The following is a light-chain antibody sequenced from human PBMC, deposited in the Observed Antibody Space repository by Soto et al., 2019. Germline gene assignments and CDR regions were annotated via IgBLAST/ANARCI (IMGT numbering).Light chain of an antibody. CDR3: QHYNSYSEA. Sequence: DIQMTQSPSSLSASVGDRVTITCRASQSISSYLNWYQQKPGKAPKLLIYAASRLQSGVPSRFSGSGSGTDFTLTISSLQPEDFATYYCQHYNSYSEAFGQGTKVDIK. CDR1: QSISSY. J-gene: IGKJ1*01. V-gene: IGKV1-39*01. CDR2: AAS.